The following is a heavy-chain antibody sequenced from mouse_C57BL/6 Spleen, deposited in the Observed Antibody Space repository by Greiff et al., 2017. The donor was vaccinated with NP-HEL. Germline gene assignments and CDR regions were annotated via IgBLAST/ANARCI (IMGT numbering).Heavy chain of an antibody. J-gene: IGHJ2*01. CDR2: IDPETGGT. V-gene: IGHV1-15*01. D-gene: IGHD1-2*01. CDR3: TRHDITTARRYYFDY. Sequence: QVQLQQSGAELVRPGASVTLSCKASGYTFTDYEMHWVKQTPVHGLEWTGAIDPETGGTAYNQKFKGKAILTADKSSSTAYMELRSLTSEDSAVYYCTRHDITTARRYYFDYWGQGTTLTVSS. CDR1: GYTFTDYE.